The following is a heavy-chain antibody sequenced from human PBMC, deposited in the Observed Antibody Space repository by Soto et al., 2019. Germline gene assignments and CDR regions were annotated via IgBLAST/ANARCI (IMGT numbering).Heavy chain of an antibody. CDR2: ISGSGGST. J-gene: IGHJ4*02. Sequence: GGSLRLSCAASGFTFSSYAMSWVRQAPGKGLEWVSAISGSGGSTYYADSVKGRFTISRDNSKNTLYLQMNSLRAEDTAVYYCAKDDRRDGYKIIYYYFDYWGQGTLVTVSS. CDR3: AKDDRRDGYKIIYYYFDY. V-gene: IGHV3-23*01. CDR1: GFTFSSYA. D-gene: IGHD5-12*01.